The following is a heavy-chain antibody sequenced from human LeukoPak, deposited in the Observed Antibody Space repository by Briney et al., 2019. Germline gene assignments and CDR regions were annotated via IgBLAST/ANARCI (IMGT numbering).Heavy chain of an antibody. D-gene: IGHD3-9*01. CDR2: IYYSGST. CDR1: GGSISSYY. J-gene: IGHJ5*02. CDR3: ARGFGPYYDTLTGLVEGSWFDP. Sequence: SETLSLTCTVSGGSISSYYWSWIRQPPGKGLEWIGYIYYSGSTNYNPSLKSRVTISVDTSKNQFSLKLSSVTAADTAVYYCARGFGPYYDTLTGLVEGSWFDPWGQGTLVTVSS. V-gene: IGHV4-59*01.